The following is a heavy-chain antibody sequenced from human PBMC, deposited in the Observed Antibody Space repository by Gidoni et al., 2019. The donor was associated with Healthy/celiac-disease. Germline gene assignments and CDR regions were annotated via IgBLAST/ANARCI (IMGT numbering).Heavy chain of an antibody. D-gene: IGHD3-10*01. J-gene: IGHJ6*02. V-gene: IGHV3-30-3*01. CDR1: GFPFSSYA. Sequence: QVQLVESGGGVVQPGRSLRLSCAASGFPFSSYAMHWVRQAPGKVLEWVAVISYDGSNKYYADSVKGRFTISRDNSKNTLYLQMNSLRAEDTAVYYCARDRYYYGSGSYYKGNIQGDYYGMDVWGQGTTVTVS. CDR3: ARDRYYYGSGSYYKGNIQGDYYGMDV. CDR2: ISYDGSNK.